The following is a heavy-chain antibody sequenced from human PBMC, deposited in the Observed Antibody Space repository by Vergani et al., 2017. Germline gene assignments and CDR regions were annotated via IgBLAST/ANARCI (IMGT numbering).Heavy chain of an antibody. J-gene: IGHJ4*02. CDR3: VRRRWEGQEVDY. Sequence: EVQLVQSGAEVKKPGESRKISCEGSGYTFTDYWVGWVRQMPGKGLEWMGVVYARDSITRYSLTFEGQITISADKSINTAYLEWDSLRASESAMYYCVRRRWEGQEVDYWGKGTLVTV. CDR1: GYTFTDYW. D-gene: IGHD1-26*01. V-gene: IGHV5-51*01. CDR2: VYARDSIT.